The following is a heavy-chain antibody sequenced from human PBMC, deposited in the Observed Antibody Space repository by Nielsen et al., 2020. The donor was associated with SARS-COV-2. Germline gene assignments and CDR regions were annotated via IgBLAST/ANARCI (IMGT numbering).Heavy chain of an antibody. CDR2: IWYDGSNK. Sequence: GGSLRLSCAASGFTFSSYGMHWVRQAPGKGLEWVAVIWYDGSNKYYADSVKGRFTISRDNSKNTLYLQMNSLRAEDTAVYYCARDSHSGYDSWFDPWGQGTLVTVSS. CDR3: ARDSHSGYDSWFDP. V-gene: IGHV3-33*01. CDR1: GFTFSSYG. D-gene: IGHD5-12*01. J-gene: IGHJ5*02.